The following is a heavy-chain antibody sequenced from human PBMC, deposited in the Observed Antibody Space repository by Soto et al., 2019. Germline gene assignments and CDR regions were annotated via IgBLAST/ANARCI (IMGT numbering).Heavy chain of an antibody. CDR3: DWVAAAGTNPPLGY. CDR1: GFTFSSYA. Sequence: EVQLLESGGGLVQPGGSLRLSCAASGFTFSSYAMSWVRQAPGKGLEWVSAISGSGGSTYYADSVKGRFTISRDNSKNTLYLQMNSLRAEDTAVYYCDWVAAAGTNPPLGYWGQGTLVTVSS. V-gene: IGHV3-23*01. CDR2: ISGSGGST. J-gene: IGHJ4*02. D-gene: IGHD6-13*01.